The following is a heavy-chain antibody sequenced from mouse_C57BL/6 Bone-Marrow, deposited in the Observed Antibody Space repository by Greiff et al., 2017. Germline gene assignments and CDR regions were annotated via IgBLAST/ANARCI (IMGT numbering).Heavy chain of an antibody. V-gene: IGHV1-55*01. CDR1: GYTFTSYW. J-gene: IGHJ2*01. CDR2: IYPTSGRT. CDR3: ARSGPLGRSFDY. Sequence: QVQLQQPGAELVKPGASVKMSCKASGYTFTSYWITWVKQRPGQGLEWIGDIYPTSGRTNYNEKFKSKAILTVDTSSTTAALQLSSLTSEDAAVFYWARSGPLGRSFDYWGQGTTLTVAS. D-gene: IGHD4-1*01.